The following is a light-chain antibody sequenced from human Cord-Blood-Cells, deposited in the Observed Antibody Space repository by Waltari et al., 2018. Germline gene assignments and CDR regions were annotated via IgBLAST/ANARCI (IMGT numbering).Light chain of an antibody. CDR2: DDS. V-gene: IGLV2-14*03. CDR3: SSYTSSSTRV. J-gene: IGLJ1*01. CDR1: SRDVGGYNY. Sequence: QSALTPPASVSGSPGQSITISCTGTSRDVGGYNYVSWYQQHPGKAPKLMLYDDSNRPSGVSNRFSGSKSGNTASLTISGLQAEDEADYYCSSYTSSSTRVFGTGTKVTVL.